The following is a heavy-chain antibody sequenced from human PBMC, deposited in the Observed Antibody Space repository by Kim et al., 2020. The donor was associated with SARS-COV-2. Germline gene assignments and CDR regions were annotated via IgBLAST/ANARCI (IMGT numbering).Heavy chain of an antibody. CDR1: GGSISSYY. D-gene: IGHD6-13*01. CDR3: ARDNYSSSWYWFDP. Sequence: SETLSLTCTVSGGSISSYYWSWIRQPAGKGLEWIGRIYTSGSTNYNPSLKSRVTMSVDTSKNQFSLKLSSVTAADTAVYYCARDNYSSSWYWFDPWGQGTLVTVSS. CDR2: IYTSGST. V-gene: IGHV4-4*07. J-gene: IGHJ5*02.